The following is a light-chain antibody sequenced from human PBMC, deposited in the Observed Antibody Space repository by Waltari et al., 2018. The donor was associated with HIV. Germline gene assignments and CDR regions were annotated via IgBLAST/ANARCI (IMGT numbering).Light chain of an antibody. CDR2: QDS. CDR3: QAWDSSTDYV. J-gene: IGLJ1*01. V-gene: IGLV3-1*01. CDR1: KLGDKY. Sequence: SYELTQPPSVSVYPGQTASITCSGDKLGDKYACWYQQKPGQSHVLVIYQDSKRPSGIPERFSGSNSGNTATLTISGTQAMDEADYYCQAWDSSTDYVFGTGTKVTVL.